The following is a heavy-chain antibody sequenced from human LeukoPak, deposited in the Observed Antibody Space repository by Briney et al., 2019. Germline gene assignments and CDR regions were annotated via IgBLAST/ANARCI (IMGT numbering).Heavy chain of an antibody. CDR3: ARSHYYDSSGSQNNWFDP. D-gene: IGHD3-22*01. CDR2: INHSGST. Sequence: SETLSLTCAAYGVPFSGYYWSWIRQPPGKGLEWIGEINHSGSTNYNPSLKSRVTISVDTSKNQFSLKLSSVAAADMAVYYCARSHYYDSSGSQNNWFDPWGQGTLVTVSS. J-gene: IGHJ5*02. V-gene: IGHV4-34*01. CDR1: GVPFSGYY.